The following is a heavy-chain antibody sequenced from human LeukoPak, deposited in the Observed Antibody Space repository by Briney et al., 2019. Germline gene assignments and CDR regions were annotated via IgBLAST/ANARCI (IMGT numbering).Heavy chain of an antibody. D-gene: IGHD6-13*01. Sequence: GSLRLSCAASGFPFNAYWMTWVRQAPGKGLEWVANIRQDGDTKYYVDSVKGRFTISRDNAMNSLYLQMNSLRAEDTAIYYCARSLPYGTTWYGRSDFWGQGTLVTVSS. V-gene: IGHV3-7*03. CDR1: GFPFNAYW. CDR2: IRQDGDTK. CDR3: ARSLPYGTTWYGRSDF. J-gene: IGHJ4*02.